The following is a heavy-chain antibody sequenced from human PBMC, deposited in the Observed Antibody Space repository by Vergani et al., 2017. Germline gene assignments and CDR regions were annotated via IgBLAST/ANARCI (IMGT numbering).Heavy chain of an antibody. CDR1: GYFFSGYF. CDR3: AAAVVVDAFDV. J-gene: IGHJ3*01. V-gene: IGHV1-2*02. D-gene: IGHD2-15*01. CDR2: INSKSGAT. Sequence: QVQLVQSGAEVKKPGASVRVSCKGYGYFFSGYFMHWVRQAPGQGLEWMGWINSKSGATNSAQKFQGRVTLTRDTTISTAYMELSSLTSDDTAVYYFAAAVVVDAFDVWAQGTMVTVSP.